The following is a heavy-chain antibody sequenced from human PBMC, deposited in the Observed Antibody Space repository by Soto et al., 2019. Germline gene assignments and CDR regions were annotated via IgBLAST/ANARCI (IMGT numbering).Heavy chain of an antibody. CDR3: ARGSSGWYFHFDY. V-gene: IGHV3-21*01. CDR1: GFTFSSYS. D-gene: IGHD6-19*01. CDR2: ISSSSSYI. J-gene: IGHJ4*02. Sequence: GSLRLSGAASGFTFSSYSMNWVRQAPGKGLEWVSSISSSSSYIYYADSVKGRFTISRDNAKNSLYLQMNSLRAEDTAVYYCARGSSGWYFHFDYWGQGTLVTVSS.